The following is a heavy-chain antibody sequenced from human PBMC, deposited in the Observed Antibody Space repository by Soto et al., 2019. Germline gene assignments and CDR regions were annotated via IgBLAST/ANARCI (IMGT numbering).Heavy chain of an antibody. CDR2: ICCGGSNK. CDR3: AKVGSTIFGVVHYIDV. V-gene: IGHV3-30-3*01. Sequence: GGSLGLSCAASGFTFSSYAMHWVRQAPGKGLEWVSVICCGGSNKYYADSVKGRFTISRDNSKNTLYLQMNSLRAEDTAVYYCAKVGSTIFGVVHYIDVWGKGTTVTVSS. CDR1: GFTFSSYA. D-gene: IGHD3-3*01. J-gene: IGHJ6*03.